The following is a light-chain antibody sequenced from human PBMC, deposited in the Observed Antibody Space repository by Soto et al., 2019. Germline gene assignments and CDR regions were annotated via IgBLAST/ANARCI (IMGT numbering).Light chain of an antibody. Sequence: QLVLTQSPSASASLGASVKLTCTLSSGHSNYAIAWHQQQSEKGPRYLMKLNSDGSHSKGDGIPDRFSGSRSGAERYLTISGRQSVDEADCSCQTWGSGIVVFGRGSKRTVL. CDR1: SGHSNYA. CDR2: LNSDGSH. CDR3: QTWGSGIVV. V-gene: IGLV4-69*01. J-gene: IGLJ2*01.